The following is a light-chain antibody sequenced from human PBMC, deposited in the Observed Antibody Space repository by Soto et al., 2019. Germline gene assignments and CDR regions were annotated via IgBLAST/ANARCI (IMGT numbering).Light chain of an antibody. CDR2: KTS. Sequence: DIVLTQTPLSLVVTLGQPASISCKSSQSLAFRDGNIYLNWLQQRPGQPPRILIDKTSNRFSGVPDRFSGRGAGKEFTLKISKVEAEDVGVYYCVEAALLPHAFGQGTKVEIK. J-gene: IGKJ1*01. V-gene: IGKV2-24*01. CDR3: VEAALLPHA. CDR1: QSLAFRDGNIY.